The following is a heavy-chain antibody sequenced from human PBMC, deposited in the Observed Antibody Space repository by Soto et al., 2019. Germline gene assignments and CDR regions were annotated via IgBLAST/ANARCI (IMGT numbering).Heavy chain of an antibody. V-gene: IGHV1-69*12. J-gene: IGHJ4*02. CDR3: ARNSRADSSGYFNFDY. D-gene: IGHD3-22*01. CDR2: IVPIFGTA. CDR1: GGTFSSYA. Sequence: QVQLVQSGAEVKKPGSSVKVSCKACGGTFSSYAISWVRQAPGQGLERMGGIVPIFGTANYAQKFQGRVTITADESTSTAYMELSSLRSEDTAVYYCARNSRADSSGYFNFDYWGQGTLVTVSS.